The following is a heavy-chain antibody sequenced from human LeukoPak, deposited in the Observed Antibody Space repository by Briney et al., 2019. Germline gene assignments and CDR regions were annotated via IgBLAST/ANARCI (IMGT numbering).Heavy chain of an antibody. CDR3: ASGSGSYRTPYYYMDV. V-gene: IGHV3-53*01. Sequence: QPGGSLRLSCAASGFTVSSNYMSWVRQAPGKGLEWVSVIYSGGSTYYADSVKGRFTISRDNSKNTLYLQMNSLRAEDTAVYYCASGSGSYRTPYYYMDVRGTGTTVTVSS. J-gene: IGHJ6*03. CDR1: GFTVSSNY. CDR2: IYSGGST. D-gene: IGHD3-10*01.